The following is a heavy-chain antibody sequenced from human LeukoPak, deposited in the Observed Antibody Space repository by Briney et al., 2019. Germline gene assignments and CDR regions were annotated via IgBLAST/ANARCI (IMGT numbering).Heavy chain of an antibody. J-gene: IGHJ3*01. Sequence: GGSLRLSCAASGFSFSDYGMHWVRQIPGKGLEWVTFIQFDESDKFYVDSVKGRFIISRDNSKTTLYLQMNSLRPEDTALYYCAKESKGSESSFDLWGQGTMVTVSS. V-gene: IGHV3-30*02. CDR3: AKESKGSESSFDL. CDR2: IQFDESDK. CDR1: GFSFSDYG. D-gene: IGHD3-10*01.